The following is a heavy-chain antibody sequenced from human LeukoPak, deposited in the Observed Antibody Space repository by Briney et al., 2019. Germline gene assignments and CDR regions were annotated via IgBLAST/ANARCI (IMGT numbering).Heavy chain of an antibody. D-gene: IGHD3-22*01. V-gene: IGHV1-8*01. CDR1: GYTFTSYD. Sequence: ASVKVSCKASGYTFTSYDINWVRQATGQGLEWMGWMNPNSGNTGYAQKFQGRVTMTRNTSISTAYMELSSLRSEDTAVYYCAKVAVRSSGYYSLRYFDYWGQGTLVTVSS. J-gene: IGHJ4*02. CDR3: AKVAVRSSGYYSLRYFDY. CDR2: MNPNSGNT.